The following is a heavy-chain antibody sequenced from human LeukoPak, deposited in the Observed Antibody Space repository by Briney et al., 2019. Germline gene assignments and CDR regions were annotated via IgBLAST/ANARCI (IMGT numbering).Heavy chain of an antibody. Sequence: EASVKVSCKASGYTFSDYAMHWVRQAPGQRFKWMGWIDAGNGDTRYSQKFQGRVTITRDTSASTAYIELRSLRSEDTAMYYCARGSTSDWPLDHWGQETLVTISS. CDR2: IDAGNGDT. J-gene: IGHJ4*02. CDR1: GYTFSDYA. V-gene: IGHV1-3*01. CDR3: ARGSTSDWPLDH. D-gene: IGHD2-2*01.